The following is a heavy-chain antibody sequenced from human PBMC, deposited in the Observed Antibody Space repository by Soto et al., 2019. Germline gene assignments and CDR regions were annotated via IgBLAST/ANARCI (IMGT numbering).Heavy chain of an antibody. CDR1: GYTFTSYY. V-gene: IGHV1-46*01. Sequence: ASVKVSCKASGYTFTSYYMHWVRQAPGQGLEWMGIINPSGGSTIYAQKFQGGVTMTRDTSTSTVHMELSSLRSEDTAVYYCARVLGDQPLPMDYWGQGTLVTVSS. J-gene: IGHJ4*02. D-gene: IGHD2-2*01. CDR2: INPSGGST. CDR3: ARVLGDQPLPMDY.